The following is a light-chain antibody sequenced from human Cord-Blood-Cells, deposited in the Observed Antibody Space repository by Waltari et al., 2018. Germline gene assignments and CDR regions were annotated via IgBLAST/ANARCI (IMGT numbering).Light chain of an antibody. CDR2: YYSDSDK. Sequence: QPVLTQPPSSSASPGESARLTCTLPSHINVGSYNIYWYQQKPGSPPRYPLYYYSDSDKGQGSGVPSRFSGSKDASANTGILLISGLQSEDEADYYCMIWPSNAWVFGGGTKLTVL. CDR1: SHINVGSYN. V-gene: IGLV5-37*01. CDR3: MIWPSNAWV. J-gene: IGLJ3*02.